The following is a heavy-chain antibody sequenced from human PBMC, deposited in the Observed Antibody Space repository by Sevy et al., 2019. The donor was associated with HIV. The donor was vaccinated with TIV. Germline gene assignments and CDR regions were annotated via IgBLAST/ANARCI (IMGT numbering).Heavy chain of an antibody. J-gene: IGHJ4*02. CDR1: GFNFGDYG. D-gene: IGHD1-26*01. V-gene: IGHV3-49*04. Sequence: GGSLRLSCTASGFNFGDYGMSWVRQAPGKGLEWIAFFKSKIHGGTTENAASVKGRFTISRDDSKNIVYLQMSNLKTEDTAVYYCTRWSGSQSIFDYWGQGALVTVSS. CDR2: FKSKIHGGTT. CDR3: TRWSGSQSIFDY.